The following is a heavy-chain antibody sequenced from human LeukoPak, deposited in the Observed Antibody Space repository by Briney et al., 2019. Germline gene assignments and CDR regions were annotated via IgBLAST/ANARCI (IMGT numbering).Heavy chain of an antibody. J-gene: IGHJ3*02. CDR3: AKDMTTRGAFDI. D-gene: IGHD1-1*01. CDR2: IGGTGRT. Sequence: PGGSLRLSCAASGFAFSSYVINWVRQAPGKGLEWVSAIGGTGRTYYADPVKGRSTISRDNSKNTVFLQMNSLRAEDTAIFYCAKDMTTRGAFDIWGQGTMVTVSS. CDR1: GFAFSSYV. V-gene: IGHV3-23*01.